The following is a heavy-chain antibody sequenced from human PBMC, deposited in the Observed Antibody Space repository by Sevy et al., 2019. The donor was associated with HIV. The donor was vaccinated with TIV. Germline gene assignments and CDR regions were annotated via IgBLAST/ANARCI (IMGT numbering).Heavy chain of an antibody. J-gene: IGHJ6*02. CDR3: AKDVWFGELSGLYYYYGMDV. D-gene: IGHD3-10*01. Sequence: GGSLRLSCAASGFSLRSYAMSWVRQAPGKGLEWVSFISGSGGSTYYADSVKGRFTISRDNSKKTLYMQMNRLRVEDTAVYYCAKDVWFGELSGLYYYYGMDVWGQGTTVTVSS. CDR1: GFSLRSYA. CDR2: ISGSGGST. V-gene: IGHV3-23*01.